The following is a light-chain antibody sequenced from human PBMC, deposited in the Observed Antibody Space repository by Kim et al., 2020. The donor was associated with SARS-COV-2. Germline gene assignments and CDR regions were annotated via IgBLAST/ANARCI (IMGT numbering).Light chain of an antibody. CDR3: QQYGNAPGT. V-gene: IGKV3-20*01. CDR1: QSVNNKY. J-gene: IGKJ1*01. CDR2: GAS. Sequence: SPGQRATLSCRASQSVNNKYLAWYQQKPGQAPRLLMYGASSRATGIPGRFSGSGSGTDFTLTITRLEPEDFAVYYCQQYGNAPGTFGQGTKVDIK.